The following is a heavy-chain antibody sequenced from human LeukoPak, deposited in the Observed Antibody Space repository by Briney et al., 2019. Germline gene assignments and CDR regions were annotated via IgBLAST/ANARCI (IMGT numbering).Heavy chain of an antibody. CDR3: EKSSLYGDYDY. D-gene: IGHD4-17*01. CDR2: ISGSGGST. CDR1: GLTFSSYA. V-gene: IGHV3-23*01. Sequence: GGSLRLSCAASGLTFSSYAMSWVRQAPGKGLEWVSAISGSGGSTYYADSVKGRFTISRDNSKNTLYLQMNSLRAEDTAVYYCEKSSLYGDYDYWGQGTLVTVSS. J-gene: IGHJ4*02.